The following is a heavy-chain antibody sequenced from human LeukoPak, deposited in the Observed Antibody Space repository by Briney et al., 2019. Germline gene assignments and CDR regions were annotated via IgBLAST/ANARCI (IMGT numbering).Heavy chain of an antibody. Sequence: PSETLSLTCTVSGGSISSYYWSWIRQPAGKGLEWIGRIYTSGSTNYNPSLKSRVTMSVDTSKNQFSLKLSSVTAADTAVYYCARYYYGSGSYYLDPWGQGTLVTVSS. CDR3: ARYYYGSGSYYLDP. CDR2: IYTSGST. J-gene: IGHJ5*02. D-gene: IGHD3-10*01. V-gene: IGHV4-4*07. CDR1: GGSISSYY.